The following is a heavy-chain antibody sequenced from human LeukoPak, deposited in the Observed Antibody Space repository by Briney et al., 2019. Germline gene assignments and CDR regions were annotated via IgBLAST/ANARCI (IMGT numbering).Heavy chain of an antibody. CDR1: GGSISSYY. CDR2: INHSGST. V-gene: IGHV4-34*01. J-gene: IGHJ4*02. Sequence: SETLSLTCTVSGGSISSYYWSWIRQPPGKGLEWIGEINHSGSTNYNPSLKSRVTISVDTSKNQFSLKLSSVTAADTAVYYCARTSWGYFDYWGQGTLVTVSS. CDR3: ARTSWGYFDY. D-gene: IGHD7-27*01.